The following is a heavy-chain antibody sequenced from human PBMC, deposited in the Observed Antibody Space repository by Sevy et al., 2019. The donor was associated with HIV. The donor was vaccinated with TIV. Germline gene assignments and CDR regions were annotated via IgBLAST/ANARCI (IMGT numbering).Heavy chain of an antibody. V-gene: IGHV4-39*01. J-gene: IGHJ3*02. D-gene: IGHD3-3*01. CDR1: GGSISSSSYY. CDR3: GGHCFTIFGVVTGDAFDI. Sequence: SETLSLTCTVSGGSISSSSYYWGWIRQPPGKGLEWIGRMYYSGSTYYNPSHKRRVTISVDTSKNQFSLKLSLVTAADTVVYYFGGHCFTIFGVVTGDAFDIWGQGTMVTVSS. CDR2: MYYSGST.